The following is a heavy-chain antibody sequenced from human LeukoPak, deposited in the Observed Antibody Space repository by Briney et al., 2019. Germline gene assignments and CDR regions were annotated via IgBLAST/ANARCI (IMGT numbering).Heavy chain of an antibody. Sequence: PSETLSLTCAVSGGSISSGGYSWSWIRQPPGKGLGWIGYIYHSGSTYYNPSLKSRDTISVDRSKNQFSLNLSSVTAADTAVYYCARPYYYDSSGYYGTGYFDLWGRGTLVPVSS. V-gene: IGHV4-30-2*01. J-gene: IGHJ2*01. CDR3: ARPYYYDSSGYYGTGYFDL. CDR1: GGSISSGGYS. CDR2: IYHSGST. D-gene: IGHD3-22*01.